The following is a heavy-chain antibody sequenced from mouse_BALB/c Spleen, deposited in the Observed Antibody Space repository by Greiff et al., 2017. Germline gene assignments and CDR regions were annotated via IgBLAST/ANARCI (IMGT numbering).Heavy chain of an antibody. CDR3: AGGSFDY. D-gene: IGHD1-2*01. Sequence: VQLQQSGPGLVKPSQSLSLTCTVTGYSITSDYAWNWIRQFPGNKLEWMGYISYSGSTSYNPSLKSRISITRDTSKNQFFLQLNSVTTEDTATYYCAGGSFDYWGQGTTLTVSS. J-gene: IGHJ2*01. CDR2: ISYSGST. CDR1: GYSITSDYA. V-gene: IGHV3-2*02.